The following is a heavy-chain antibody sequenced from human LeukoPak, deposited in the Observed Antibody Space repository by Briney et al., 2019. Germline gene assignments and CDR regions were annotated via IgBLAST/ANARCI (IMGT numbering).Heavy chain of an antibody. J-gene: IGHJ4*02. V-gene: IGHV3-23*01. CDR3: ATGGGPGWFGELFRGYFFDY. D-gene: IGHD3-10*01. Sequence: GGSLRLSCAASGFTFSSFAMSWVRQAPGKWLEWVSVISGGGSSTYYADSVKGRFTISRDNAKNSLYRQMNSLRAEDTAVYYCATGGGPGWFGELFRGYFFDYWGQGTLVTVSS. CDR1: GFTFSSFA. CDR2: ISGGGSST.